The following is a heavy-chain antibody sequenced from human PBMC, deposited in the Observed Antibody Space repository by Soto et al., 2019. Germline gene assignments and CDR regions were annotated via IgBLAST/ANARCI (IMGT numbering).Heavy chain of an antibody. CDR1: GFPFSSYA. J-gene: IGHJ4*02. CDR3: ARGGGPMVRGGRQFDY. D-gene: IGHD3-10*01. Sequence: EVQLVESGGGLVQPGGSLRLSCAASGFPFSSYAMHWVRQAPGKGLEYVSAISSNGGSTYYSNSVKGRFTISRDNSKNTVSLPMGNLKSDGMAVYYCARGGGPMVRGGRQFDYWGQGTLVTVSS. V-gene: IGHV3-64*01. CDR2: ISSNGGST.